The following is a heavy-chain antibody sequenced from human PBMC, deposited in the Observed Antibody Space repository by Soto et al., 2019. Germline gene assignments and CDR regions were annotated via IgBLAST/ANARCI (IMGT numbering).Heavy chain of an antibody. CDR1: GGSISNYY. J-gene: IGHJ3*02. V-gene: IGHV4-59*01. CDR3: ARGGYSYGFDAFDI. CDR2: IYYSGST. Sequence: PSETLSLTCTVSGGSISNYYWSWIRQPPGKGLEWIGYIYYSGSTKYNPSLKSRVTISIDTSKNQFSLRLNSVTAADTAVYYCARGGYSYGFDAFDIWSQGTTVTVSS. D-gene: IGHD5-18*01.